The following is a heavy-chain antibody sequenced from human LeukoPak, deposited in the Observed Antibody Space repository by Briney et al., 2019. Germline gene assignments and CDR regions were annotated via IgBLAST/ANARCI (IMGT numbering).Heavy chain of an antibody. D-gene: IGHD3-10*01. V-gene: IGHV4-34*01. CDR2: INHSGST. J-gene: IGHJ6*04. CDR1: GGSFSGYY. CDR3: ARGSGKYGMDV. Sequence: SETLSLTCAVYGGSFSGYYWSWIRQPPGKGLEWIGEINHSGSTNYNPSLKSRVTISVDTSKNQFPLKLSSVTAADTAVYYCARGSGKYGMDVWGKGTTVTVSS.